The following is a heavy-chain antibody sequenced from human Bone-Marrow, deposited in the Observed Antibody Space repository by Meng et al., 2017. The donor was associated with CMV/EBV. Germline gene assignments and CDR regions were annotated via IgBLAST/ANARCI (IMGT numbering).Heavy chain of an antibody. V-gene: IGHV3-7*01. Sequence: GESLKISCAASGFTFSSYWMSWVRQAPGKGLEWVANIKQDGSEKYYVDSVKGRFTISRDNAKNSLYLQMNSLRAEDTAMYYCASYYRNYYYYGMDVWGQGTTVTVSS. D-gene: IGHD1-26*01. CDR2: IKQDGSEK. J-gene: IGHJ6*02. CDR3: ASYYRNYYYYGMDV. CDR1: GFTFSSYW.